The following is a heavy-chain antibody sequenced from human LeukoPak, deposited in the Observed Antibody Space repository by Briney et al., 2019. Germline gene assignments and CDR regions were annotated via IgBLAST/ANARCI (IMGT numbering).Heavy chain of an antibody. CDR2: ISGSGGST. CDR3: AKDLVVVSYFDY. D-gene: IGHD3-22*01. CDR1: GFTFSGYA. Sequence: SGGSPRLSCAASGFTFSGYAMSWVRQAPGKGLEWVSAISGSGGSTYYADSVKGRFTISRDNSKNTLYLQMNSLRAEDTAVYYCAKDLVVVSYFDYWGQGTLVTVSS. J-gene: IGHJ4*02. V-gene: IGHV3-23*01.